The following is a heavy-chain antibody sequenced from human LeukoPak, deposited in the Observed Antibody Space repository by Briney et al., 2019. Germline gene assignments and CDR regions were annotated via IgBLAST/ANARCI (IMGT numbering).Heavy chain of an antibody. J-gene: IGHJ2*01. Sequence: GGSLRLSCAASGFTFSSYAMTWVRQAPGKGLEWVSAISGSGAYTYHEDSVKGRFTISRDNSKNTLYLQMNSLRAEDTAVYYCAKVLDSSRYWYFDLWGRGTLVAVSS. CDR2: ISGSGAYT. CDR3: AKVLDSSRYWYFDL. CDR1: GFTFSSYA. V-gene: IGHV3-23*01. D-gene: IGHD6-6*01.